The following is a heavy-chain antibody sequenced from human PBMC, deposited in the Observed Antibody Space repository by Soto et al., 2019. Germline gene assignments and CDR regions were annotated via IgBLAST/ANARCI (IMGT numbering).Heavy chain of an antibody. Sequence: TETLSLTCTVSGGSISSSSYYWGWIRQPPGKGLEWIGSIYYSGSTYYNPSLKSRVTISVDTSKNQFSLKLSSVTAADTAVYYCARHGGNFWSGSTSPIYHYRMDVWGQGTTVTGSS. D-gene: IGHD3-3*01. CDR1: GGSISSSSYY. CDR3: ARHGGNFWSGSTSPIYHYRMDV. J-gene: IGHJ6*02. CDR2: IYYSGST. V-gene: IGHV4-39*01.